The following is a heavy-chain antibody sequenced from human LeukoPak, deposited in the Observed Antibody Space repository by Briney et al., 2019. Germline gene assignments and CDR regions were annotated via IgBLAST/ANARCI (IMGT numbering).Heavy chain of an antibody. J-gene: IGHJ4*02. CDR3: ARGVYIAATQYAY. Sequence: SETLSLTCTVSGGSISSYYWSWIRQPPGKGLEWIGYIYYSGTTNYNPSLKSRVTISVDTSKNQFSLKLSSVTAADTAVYYCARGVYIAATQYAYWGQGTLVTVSS. D-gene: IGHD6-13*01. V-gene: IGHV4-59*01. CDR2: IYYSGTT. CDR1: GGSISSYY.